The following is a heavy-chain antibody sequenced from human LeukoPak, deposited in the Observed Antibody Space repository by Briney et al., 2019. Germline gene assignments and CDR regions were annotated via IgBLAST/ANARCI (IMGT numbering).Heavy chain of an antibody. CDR1: GGSFSGYY. CDR2: INHSGST. CDR3: ARGRPDAFDI. Sequence: PSETLSLTCAVYGGSFSGYYWSWIRQPPGKGLAWIGEINHSGSTNYNPSLKSRVTISVDTSKNQFSLKLSSVTAADTAVYYCARGRPDAFDIWGQGTMVTVSS. V-gene: IGHV4-34*01. J-gene: IGHJ3*02.